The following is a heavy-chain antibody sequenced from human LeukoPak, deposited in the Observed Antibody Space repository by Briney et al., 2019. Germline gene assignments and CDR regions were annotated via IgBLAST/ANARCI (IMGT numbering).Heavy chain of an antibody. CDR3: ARGLRYIALFGVSDAFDI. J-gene: IGHJ3*02. Sequence: SETLSLNSAVYGGTFSGYYWSWNRHAPGNELKWSGGVNHSKSNNYNPPLKSRVTISVDTSTSTASLKLSCVTAADTAVYYCARGLRYIALFGVSDAFDIWGQVTMVTASS. V-gene: IGHV4-34*01. CDR1: GGTFSGYY. CDR2: VNHSKSN. D-gene: IGHD3-3*01.